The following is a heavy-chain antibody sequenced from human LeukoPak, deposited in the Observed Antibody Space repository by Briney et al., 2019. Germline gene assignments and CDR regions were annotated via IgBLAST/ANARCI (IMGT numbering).Heavy chain of an antibody. CDR3: ARDLGYSYGYTDY. CDR1: GFTFSSYS. J-gene: IGHJ4*02. Sequence: GGSLRPSCAASGFTFSSYSMHWVRQAPGKGLEWVSSISYSRCYIYYADSVKGRFTISRDNAKNSLYLQMNSLRAEDTAVYYCARDLGYSYGYTDYWGQGTLVTVSS. D-gene: IGHD5-18*01. CDR2: ISYSRCYI. V-gene: IGHV3-21*01.